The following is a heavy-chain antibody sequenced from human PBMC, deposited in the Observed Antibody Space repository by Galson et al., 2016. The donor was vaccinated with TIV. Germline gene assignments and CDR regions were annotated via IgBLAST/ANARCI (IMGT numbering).Heavy chain of an antibody. J-gene: IGHJ2*01. D-gene: IGHD1-26*01. Sequence: SLRLSCAASGFAFSDYYMTWIRQAPGKGLEWISYIGPTSKYATYADSVKGRFTISRDNAKNSLFLQMNSLSAEDSAIYYCARVSPNTGSYSYWYFDLWGRGTLVTVSS. CDR1: GFAFSDYY. CDR2: IGPTSKYA. CDR3: ARVSPNTGSYSYWYFDL. V-gene: IGHV3-11*06.